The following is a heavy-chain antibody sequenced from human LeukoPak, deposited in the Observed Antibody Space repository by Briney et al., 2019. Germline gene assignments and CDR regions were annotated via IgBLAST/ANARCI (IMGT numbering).Heavy chain of an antibody. CDR3: ARAGAEDIVVVPAAPFDY. CDR1: GFTISSYS. D-gene: IGHD2-2*01. Sequence: GGSLRLSCAASGFTISSYSMNWVRQAPGKGLEWVSYISSSSSTIYYADSVKGRFTISRDNAKNSLYLQMNSLRAEDTAVYYCARAGAEDIVVVPAAPFDYWGQGTLVTVSS. J-gene: IGHJ4*02. CDR2: ISSSSSTI. V-gene: IGHV3-48*04.